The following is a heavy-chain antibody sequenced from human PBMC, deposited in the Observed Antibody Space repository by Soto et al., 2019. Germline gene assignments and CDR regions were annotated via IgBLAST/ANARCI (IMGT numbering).Heavy chain of an antibody. D-gene: IGHD2-2*02. CDR2: IIPIFGTA. V-gene: IGHV1-69*06. Sequence: ASVKVSCKASGGTFSSYAISWVRQAPGQGLEWMGGIIPIFGTANYAQKFQGRVTITADKSTSTAYMELSSLRSEDTAVYYCAREPTYCSSTSCYTAGENWFDPWGQGTLVTVSS. CDR1: GGTFSSYA. J-gene: IGHJ5*02. CDR3: AREPTYCSSTSCYTAGENWFDP.